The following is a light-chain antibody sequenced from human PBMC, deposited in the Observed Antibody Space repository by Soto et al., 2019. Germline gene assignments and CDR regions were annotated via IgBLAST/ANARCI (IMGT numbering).Light chain of an antibody. CDR3: QQYKSYWT. Sequence: DIQITQSPSTLSASVGGRVTVTCRASQSISRWLAWYQQKPGKAPKLLISDASSLETGVPSRFSGSGSGTEFTITIKSLQPDDFATYYCQQYKSYWTFGQGTKVDIK. V-gene: IGKV1-5*01. J-gene: IGKJ1*01. CDR2: DAS. CDR1: QSISRW.